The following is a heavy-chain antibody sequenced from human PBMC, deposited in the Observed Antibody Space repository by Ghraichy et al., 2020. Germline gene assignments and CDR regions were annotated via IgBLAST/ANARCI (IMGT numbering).Heavy chain of an antibody. D-gene: IGHD4-17*01. J-gene: IGHJ5*02. CDR1: GGSISSYY. CDR2: IYYSGST. Sequence: SETLSLTCTVSGGSISSYYWSWIRQPPGKGLEWIGYIYYSGSTNYNPSLKSRVTISVDTSKNQFSLKLSSVTAADTAVYYCARAGWGDYADGWFDPWGQGTLVTVSS. V-gene: IGHV4-59*01. CDR3: ARAGWGDYADGWFDP.